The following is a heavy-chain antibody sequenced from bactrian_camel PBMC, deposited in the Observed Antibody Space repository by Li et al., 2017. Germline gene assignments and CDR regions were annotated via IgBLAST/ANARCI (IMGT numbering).Heavy chain of an antibody. Sequence: VQLVESGGGSAQAGGSLRLSCAASGYTYSSNCMGWLRQAPGKEREGVAGIESDGSTSYADSVKGRFAISQDSAKNILYLQMDSLKPEDTAMYYCAARTSYGGVWNVVNDFHAWGQGTQVTVS. CDR1: GYTYSSNC. CDR2: IESDGST. V-gene: IGHV3S10*01. CDR3: AARTSYGGVWNVVNDFHA. J-gene: IGHJ6*01. D-gene: IGHD6*01.